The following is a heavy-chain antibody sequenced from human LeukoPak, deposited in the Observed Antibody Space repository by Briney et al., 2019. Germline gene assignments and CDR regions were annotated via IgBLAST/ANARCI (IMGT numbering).Heavy chain of an antibody. Sequence: SETLSLTCTVSGGSISSYYWSWIRQPPGKGLEWIGYIYYSGSTNYNPSLKSRVTISVDTSKNQFSPKLSSVTAADTAVYYCARDGEAYGSGSYHLHWFDPWGQGTLVTVSS. CDR1: GGSISSYY. V-gene: IGHV4-59*01. J-gene: IGHJ5*02. CDR3: ARDGEAYGSGSYHLHWFDP. CDR2: IYYSGST. D-gene: IGHD3-10*01.